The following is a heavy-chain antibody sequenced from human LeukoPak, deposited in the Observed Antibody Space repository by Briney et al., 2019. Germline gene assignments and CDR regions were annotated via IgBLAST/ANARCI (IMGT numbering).Heavy chain of an antibody. D-gene: IGHD1-7*01. CDR2: IRYDGSNK. J-gene: IGHJ4*02. CDR3: AKDERNWNYNLASQTYD. V-gene: IGHV3-30*02. Sequence: PGGSLRLSCAASGFTFSSYGMHWVRQAPGKGLEWVAFIRYDGSNKYYADSVKGRFTISRDNSKNTLYLQMNSLRAGDTAVYYCAKDERNWNYNLASQTYDWGQGTLVTVSS. CDR1: GFTFSSYG.